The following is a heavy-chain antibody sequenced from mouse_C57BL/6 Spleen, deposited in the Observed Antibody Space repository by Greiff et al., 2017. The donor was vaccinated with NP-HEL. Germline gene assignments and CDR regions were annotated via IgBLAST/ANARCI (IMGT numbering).Heavy chain of an antibody. Sequence: QVQLQQPGAELVMPGASVKLSCKASGYTFTSYWMHWVKQRPGQGLEWIGEIDPSDSYTNYNQKFKGKSTLTVDKSSSTAYMQLSSLTSENSAVYYGARSDGNYVGYAMDYWGQGTSVTVSS. D-gene: IGHD2-1*01. CDR3: ARSDGNYVGYAMDY. J-gene: IGHJ4*01. CDR1: GYTFTSYW. V-gene: IGHV1-69*01. CDR2: IDPSDSYT.